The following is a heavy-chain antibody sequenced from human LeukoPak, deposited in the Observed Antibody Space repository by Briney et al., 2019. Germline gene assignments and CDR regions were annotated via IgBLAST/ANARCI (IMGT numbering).Heavy chain of an antibody. CDR1: GGSINSGNYY. J-gene: IGHJ3*02. Sequence: SETLSLTCTVSGGSINSGNYYWSWIRQPAGEGLEWIGRIYTSGSTHSNPSLKSRVTTSVDTSKNQFSLSLSSVTAADTAVYYCARWEVRLNAFEMWGQGTMVTVSS. CDR2: IYTSGST. D-gene: IGHD3-10*01. CDR3: ARWEVRLNAFEM. V-gene: IGHV4-61*02.